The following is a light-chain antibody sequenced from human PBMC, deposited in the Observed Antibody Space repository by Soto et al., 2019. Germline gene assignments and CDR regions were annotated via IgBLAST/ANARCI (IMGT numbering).Light chain of an antibody. CDR3: QQYNNWPPYT. CDR1: QSVSSN. J-gene: IGKJ2*01. CDR2: GAS. Sequence: EIVMTQSPATLSVSPGERATLSCRASQSVSSNLAWYQQKPGQAPRLLIYGASTRATGIPARFSGSGSGTEFTLTISSLQSEDFAVYYCQQYNNWPPYTFGQGTX. V-gene: IGKV3-15*01.